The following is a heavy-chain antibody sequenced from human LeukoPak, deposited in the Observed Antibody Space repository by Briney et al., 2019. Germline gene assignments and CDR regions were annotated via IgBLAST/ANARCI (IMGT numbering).Heavy chain of an antibody. CDR1: GFTFSSYS. D-gene: IGHD6-13*01. V-gene: IGHV3-21*01. J-gene: IGHJ4*02. CDR3: ARESAEAAADFDY. Sequence: GGSLRLSCAASGFTFSSYSMNWVRQAPGKGLEWVSSISSSSSYIYYADSVKGRFTISRDNAKNSLYLQMNSLRAEDTAVYYCARESAEAAADFDYWGQGTLVTVSS. CDR2: ISSSSSYI.